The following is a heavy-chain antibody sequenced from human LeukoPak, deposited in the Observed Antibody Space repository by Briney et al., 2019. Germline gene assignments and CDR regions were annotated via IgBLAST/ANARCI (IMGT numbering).Heavy chain of an antibody. V-gene: IGHV3-48*02. CDR2: ISSSSSTI. Sequence: GGSLRLSCAASGFTFSSYSMNWVRQAPGKGLEWVSYISSSSSTIYYADSVKGRFTISRDNAKNSLYLQTNSLRDEDTAVYYCARGSTMIVVRFDYWGQGTLVTVSS. CDR3: ARGSTMIVVRFDY. J-gene: IGHJ4*02. CDR1: GFTFSSYS. D-gene: IGHD3-22*01.